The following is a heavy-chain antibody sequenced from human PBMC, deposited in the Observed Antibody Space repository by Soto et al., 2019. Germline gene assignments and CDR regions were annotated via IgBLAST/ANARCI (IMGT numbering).Heavy chain of an antibody. V-gene: IGHV3-21*01. CDR1: GFTFSSYS. CDR3: ARDELPAAPSTTVPTGGYDACDI. D-gene: IGHD4-17*01. CDR2: ISSSSSYI. J-gene: IGHJ3*02. Sequence: EVQLVESGGGLVKPGGSLRLSCAASGFTFSSYSMNWVRQAPGKGLEWVSSISSSSSYIYYADSLKGRFTISRDNAKKSLYLQMNSLRAEATAVYYCARDELPAAPSTTVPTGGYDACDIWGQGTMVTFSS.